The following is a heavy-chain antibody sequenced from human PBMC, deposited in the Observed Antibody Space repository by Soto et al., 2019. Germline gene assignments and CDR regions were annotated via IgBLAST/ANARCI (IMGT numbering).Heavy chain of an antibody. CDR2: INPYSGGA. J-gene: IGHJ6*02. CDR3: AKETKQWLARGGMDV. V-gene: IGHV1-2*02. CDR1: GYTFTGYF. D-gene: IGHD6-19*01. Sequence: ASVKVSCKASGYTFTGYFMHWVRQAPGQGLEWMGWINPYSGGADYAQSFQGRVTMTRDTSISTVYMELSRLRFDDTAVYYCAKETKQWLARGGMDVWGQGTTVTVSS.